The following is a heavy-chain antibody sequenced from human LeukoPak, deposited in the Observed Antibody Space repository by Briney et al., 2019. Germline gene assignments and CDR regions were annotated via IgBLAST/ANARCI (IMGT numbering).Heavy chain of an antibody. D-gene: IGHD3-10*01. CDR1: GDSISSNNYY. V-gene: IGHV4-39*01. CDR2: IYYSGST. J-gene: IGHJ4*02. Sequence: SETLSLTCTVSGDSISSNNYYWAWIRQSPEKGLEWIGSIYYSGSTYYNPSLKSRVTISVDTSKNQFSLKLSSVTAADTAVYYCASWGFKYYFDYWGQGTLVTVSS. CDR3: ASWGFKYYFDY.